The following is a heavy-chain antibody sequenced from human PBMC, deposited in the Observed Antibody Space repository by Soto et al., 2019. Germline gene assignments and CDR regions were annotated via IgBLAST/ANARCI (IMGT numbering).Heavy chain of an antibody. CDR3: ARDRRSGSNVWGYYYAMDV. V-gene: IGHV3-7*01. J-gene: IGHJ6*02. CDR1: GFTFRSYW. CDR2: IKHDGSES. D-gene: IGHD3-16*01. Sequence: GGSLRLYCAASGFTFRSYWMTWVRQAPGKGLEWVANIKHDGSESYYVDSVKGRFIISRDNAANSLHLQMTNLRTEDTSVYYCARDRRSGSNVWGYYYAMDVWGQGATVTVSS.